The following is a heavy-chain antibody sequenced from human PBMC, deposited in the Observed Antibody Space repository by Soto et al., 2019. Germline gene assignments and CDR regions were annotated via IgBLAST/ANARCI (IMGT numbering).Heavy chain of an antibody. CDR1: GFTFSSYG. Sequence: QVQLVESGGGVVQPGRSLRLSCAASGFTFSSYGMHWVRQAPGKGLEWVAVISYDGSNKYYADSVKGRFTISRDNSKNTLYLQMNSLRAEDTAVYYCAKYGTVARSYYDFWSGYPPDYCYGMDVWGQGTTVTVSS. CDR2: ISYDGSNK. CDR3: AKYGTVARSYYDFWSGYPPDYCYGMDV. V-gene: IGHV3-30*18. D-gene: IGHD3-3*01. J-gene: IGHJ6*02.